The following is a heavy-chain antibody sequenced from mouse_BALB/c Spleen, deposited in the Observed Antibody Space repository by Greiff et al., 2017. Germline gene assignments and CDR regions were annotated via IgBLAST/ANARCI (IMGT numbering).Heavy chain of an antibody. CDR1: GFTFSSYA. J-gene: IGHJ2*01. CDR2: ISSGGST. CDR3: ALLRHYFDY. V-gene: IGHV5-6-5*01. D-gene: IGHD1-2*01. Sequence: EVKVVESGGGLVKPGGSLKLSCAASGFTFSSYAMSWVRQTPEKRLEWVASISSGGSTYYPDSVKGRFTISRDNARNILYLQMSSLRSEDTAMYYCALLRHYFDYWGQGTTLTVSS.